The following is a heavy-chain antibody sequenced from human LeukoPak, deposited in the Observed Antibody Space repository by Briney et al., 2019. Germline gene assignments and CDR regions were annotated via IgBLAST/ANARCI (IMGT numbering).Heavy chain of an antibody. CDR3: AKDNGFWSGYPISIFDY. D-gene: IGHD3-3*01. J-gene: IGHJ4*02. CDR2: ISGSGGST. CDR1: GFTFSSYA. Sequence: GGSLRLSCAASGFTFSSYAMSWVRQAPGKGLEWVSAISGSGGSTYYADSVKDRFTISRDNSKNTLYLQMNSLRAEDTAVYYCAKDNGFWSGYPISIFDYWGQGTLVTVSS. V-gene: IGHV3-23*01.